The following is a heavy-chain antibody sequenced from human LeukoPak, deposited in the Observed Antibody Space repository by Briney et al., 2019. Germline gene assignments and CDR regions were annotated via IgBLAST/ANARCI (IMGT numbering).Heavy chain of an antibody. CDR3: ARVSSFCFDY. J-gene: IGHJ4*02. D-gene: IGHD2/OR15-2a*01. CDR2: ISSSSSTI. CDR1: GFTFSSYS. V-gene: IGHV3-48*04. Sequence: GGSLRLSCAASGFTFSSYSMNWVRQAPGKGLEWVSSISSSSSTIYYADSVKGRFTISRDNAKNSLYLQMNSLRADDTAVYYCARVSSFCFDYWGQGTLVTVSS.